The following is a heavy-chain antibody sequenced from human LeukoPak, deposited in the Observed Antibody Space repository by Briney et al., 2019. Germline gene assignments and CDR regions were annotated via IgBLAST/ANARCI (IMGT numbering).Heavy chain of an antibody. Sequence: SETLSLTCTVSGGSISSYYWSWIRQPPGKGLDWIGYIYYSGSTNYNPSLKSRVTISVDTSKNQFSLKLSSVTAADTAVYYCARVRVYYDSSGYPPYYFDYWGQGTLVTVSS. CDR3: ARVRVYYDSSGYPPYYFDY. J-gene: IGHJ4*02. CDR1: GGSISSYY. D-gene: IGHD3-22*01. CDR2: IYYSGST. V-gene: IGHV4-59*01.